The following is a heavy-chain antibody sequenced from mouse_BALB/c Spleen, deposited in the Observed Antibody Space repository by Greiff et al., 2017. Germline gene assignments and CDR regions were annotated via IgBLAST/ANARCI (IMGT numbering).Heavy chain of an antibody. CDR2: INPSNGGT. CDR1: GYTFTSYY. CDR3: TREDGYRSWFAY. V-gene: IGHV1S81*02. D-gene: IGHD2-3*01. J-gene: IGHJ3*01. Sequence: VQLQQPGAELVKPGASVKLSCKASGYTFTSYYMYWVKQRPGQGLEWIGGINPSNGGTNFNEKFKSKATLTVDKSSSTAYMQLSSLTSEDSAVYYCTREDGYRSWFAYWGQGTLVTVSA.